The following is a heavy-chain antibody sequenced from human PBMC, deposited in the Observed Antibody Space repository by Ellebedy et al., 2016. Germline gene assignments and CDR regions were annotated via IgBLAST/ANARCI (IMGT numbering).Heavy chain of an antibody. J-gene: IGHJ4*02. V-gene: IGHV5-51*01. CDR3: ARLQMSNYFDF. Sequence: ASVKVSCKGSGYSFTSYWIGWVRQMPGKGLEWMGIIYPGDSDTRYSPSFQGQVTISADKSISTAYLQWSSLKASDTAMYYCARLQMSNYFDFWGQGTLVTVSS. CDR1: GYSFTSYW. D-gene: IGHD2/OR15-2a*01. CDR2: IYPGDSDT.